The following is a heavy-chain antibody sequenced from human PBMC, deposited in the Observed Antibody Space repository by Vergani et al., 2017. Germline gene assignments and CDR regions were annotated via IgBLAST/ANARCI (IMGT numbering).Heavy chain of an antibody. CDR3: AKAGRMGAAAAPDFDY. CDR1: GFTFSSYA. CDR2: ISGSGGST. Sequence: EVQLLESGGGLVKPGGSLRLSCAASGFTFSSYAMSWVRQAPGKGLEWVSAISGSGGSTYYADSVKGRFTISRDNSKNTLYLQMNSLRAEDAAVYYCAKAGRMGAAAAPDFDYWGQGTLVTVSS. V-gene: IGHV3-23*01. D-gene: IGHD6-13*01. J-gene: IGHJ4*02.